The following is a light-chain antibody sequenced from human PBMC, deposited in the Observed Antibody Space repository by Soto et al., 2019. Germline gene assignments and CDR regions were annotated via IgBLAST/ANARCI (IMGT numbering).Light chain of an antibody. V-gene: IGKV1-39*01. CDR3: QQTYRIPYT. CDR2: AAS. CDR1: QDISDY. Sequence: DIQMTQSPSSLSASVGDRVTITCRASQDISDYLNWYQQRPGQAPKLLIYAASNLQSGVPSRFIGSESGTDFTLTISSLQPEDFATFYCQQTYRIPYTFGQGTRVEF. J-gene: IGKJ2*01.